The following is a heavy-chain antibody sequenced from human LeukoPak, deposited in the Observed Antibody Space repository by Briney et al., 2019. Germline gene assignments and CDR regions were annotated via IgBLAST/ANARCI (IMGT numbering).Heavy chain of an antibody. D-gene: IGHD6-13*01. V-gene: IGHV3-23*01. CDR3: ARAVKIASWYFPWFDY. Sequence: LTGGSLRLPCAASGFTFSSYAMSWVRQAPGKGLEWVSAISGSGGSTYYADSVKGRFTISRDDAKNSLYLQMNSLRAEDTAVYYCARAVKIASWYFPWFDYWGQGTLVTVSS. CDR1: GFTFSSYA. J-gene: IGHJ4*02. CDR2: ISGSGGST.